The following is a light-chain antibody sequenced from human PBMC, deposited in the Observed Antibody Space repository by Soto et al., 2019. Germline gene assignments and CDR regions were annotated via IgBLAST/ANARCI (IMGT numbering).Light chain of an antibody. J-gene: IGLJ1*01. Sequence: QSVLTQPPSVSGAPGQRVTISCTGSSSNIGAGYVVHWYQQLPGTVPKLLIYGNSDRPSGVPDRFSSSKSGTSASLAITGLQAEDEADYYCQSYDITLSAYVFGAGTKLTVL. CDR2: GNS. V-gene: IGLV1-40*01. CDR1: SSNIGAGYV. CDR3: QSYDITLSAYV.